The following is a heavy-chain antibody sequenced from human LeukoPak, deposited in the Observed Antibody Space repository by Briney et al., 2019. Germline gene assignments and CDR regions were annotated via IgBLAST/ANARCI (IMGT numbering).Heavy chain of an antibody. D-gene: IGHD1-26*01. CDR3: ARENSGSYREYDY. CDR2: IYTSGST. Sequence: SGTLSLTCTVSGGSISSYYWSWIRQPAGKGLEWIGRIYTSGSTNYNASLKSRVSMSVDTSKNQFSLKLSSVTAADTAVFYCARENSGSYREYDYWGQGTLVTVSS. CDR1: GGSISSYY. V-gene: IGHV4-4*07. J-gene: IGHJ4*02.